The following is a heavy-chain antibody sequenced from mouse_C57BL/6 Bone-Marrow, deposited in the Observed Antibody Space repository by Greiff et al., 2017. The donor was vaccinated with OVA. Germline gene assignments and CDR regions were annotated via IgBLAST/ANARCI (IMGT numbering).Heavy chain of an antibody. J-gene: IGHJ4*01. CDR2: ISSGGSYT. CDR3: ARHVGVYYYGSSSHYYAMDY. D-gene: IGHD1-1*01. Sequence: EVKLVESGGDLVKPGGSLKLSCAASGFTFSSYGMSWVRQTPDKRLEWVATISSGGSYTYYPDSVKGRFTISRDNAKNTLYLQMSSLKSEDTAMYYCARHVGVYYYGSSSHYYAMDYWGQGTSVTVSS. V-gene: IGHV5-6*01. CDR1: GFTFSSYG.